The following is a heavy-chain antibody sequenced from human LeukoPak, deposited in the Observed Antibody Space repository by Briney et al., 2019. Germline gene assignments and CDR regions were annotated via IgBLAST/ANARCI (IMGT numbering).Heavy chain of an antibody. CDR2: MCSSGIT. J-gene: IGHJ6*02. Sequence: PSETLSHTCTVSGGSIRGYYWSWIRQPPGKGLEWIGYMCSSGITNYNPSLKSRITISVDTSKNQFSLKLSSVTAADTAVYYCARLDDGRDYGMDVWGQGTTVTVSS. CDR3: ARLDDGRDYGMDV. V-gene: IGHV4-59*08. CDR1: GGSIRGYY. D-gene: IGHD1-1*01.